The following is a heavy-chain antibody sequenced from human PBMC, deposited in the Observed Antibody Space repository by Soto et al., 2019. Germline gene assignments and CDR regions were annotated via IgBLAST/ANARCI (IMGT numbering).Heavy chain of an antibody. V-gene: IGHV4-34*01. Sequence: QVQIQQWGGGLLKPSETLSLSCTVYGGSFSNYAWSWIRQPQGRGLEWIGEIYHNGKSDYNPSVKSRFTIAVDTTKNQFTLTLSSVSAADTAIYFCARGGYWRFDYWGKGALVTVSS. CDR1: GGSFSNYA. CDR3: ARGGYWRFDY. D-gene: IGHD3-22*01. CDR2: IYHNGKS. J-gene: IGHJ4*02.